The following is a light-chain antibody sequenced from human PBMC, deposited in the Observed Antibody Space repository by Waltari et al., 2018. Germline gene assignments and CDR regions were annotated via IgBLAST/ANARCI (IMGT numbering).Light chain of an antibody. V-gene: IGLV2-11*01. Sequence: QSALTQPRSVSGSPGQSVTISCTGTSSDVGGYNYVSWYQQHPGKAPKLVIYDVSKRPSGVPDRFSGSKSATSASLTISVLQAEDEADYYCCSYAGSYTLEVFGGGTKLTVL. CDR2: DVS. J-gene: IGLJ3*02. CDR1: SSDVGGYNY. CDR3: CSYAGSYTLEV.